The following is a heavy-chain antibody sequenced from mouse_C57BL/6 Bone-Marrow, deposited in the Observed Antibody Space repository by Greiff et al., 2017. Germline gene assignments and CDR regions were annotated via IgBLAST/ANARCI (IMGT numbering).Heavy chain of an antibody. V-gene: IGHV1-69*01. CDR1: GYTFTSYW. Sequence: QVQLQQPGAELVMPGASVKLSCKASGYTFTSYWMHWVKQRPGQGLEWIGEIDPSDSYTNYNQKFKGKSTLTVDKSSSTAYMQLSSLTSADSSVCYGAVYDYDAWFAYWGQGTLVTVSA. CDR3: AVYDYDAWFAY. D-gene: IGHD2-3*01. J-gene: IGHJ3*01. CDR2: IDPSDSYT.